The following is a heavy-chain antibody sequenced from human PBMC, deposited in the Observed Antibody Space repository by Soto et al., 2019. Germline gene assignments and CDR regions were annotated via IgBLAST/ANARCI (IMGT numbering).Heavy chain of an antibody. D-gene: IGHD3-3*01. V-gene: IGHV4-34*01. CDR2: INHSGST. Sequence: SETLSLTCVVYGGSFSAYSWTWIRQPPGKGLEWIGEINHSGSTNYNPSLKSRVTISVDRSKNHFSLKLSSVTAADTAVYYCARHGYYDFWRRFDPWGQGTLVTVSS. J-gene: IGHJ5*02. CDR3: ARHGYYDFWRRFDP. CDR1: GGSFSAYS.